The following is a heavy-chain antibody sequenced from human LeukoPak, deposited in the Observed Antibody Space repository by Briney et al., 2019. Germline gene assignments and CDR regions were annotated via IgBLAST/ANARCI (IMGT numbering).Heavy chain of an antibody. CDR3: ARKGPMGAGGFDY. CDR1: GGSFSGYY. CDR2: INHSGST. J-gene: IGHJ4*02. D-gene: IGHD1-26*01. Sequence: PSETLSLTCAVYGGSFSGYYWSWIRQPPGKGLEWIGEINHSGSTNYNPSLKSRVTISVDTSKNQFSLKLSSVTAADTAVYYCARKGPMGAGGFDYWGQGTLVTVSS. V-gene: IGHV4-34*01.